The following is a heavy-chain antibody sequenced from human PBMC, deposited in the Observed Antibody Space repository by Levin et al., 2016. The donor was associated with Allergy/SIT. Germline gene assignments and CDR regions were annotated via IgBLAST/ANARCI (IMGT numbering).Heavy chain of an antibody. CDR3: ARVGAPITIFGVVITAFDY. Sequence: ASVKVSCKASGYTFTGYYMHWVRQAPGQGLEWMGWINPNSGGTNYAQKFQGRVTMTRDTSISTAYMELSRLRSDDTAVYYCARVGAPITIFGVVITAFDYWGQGTLVTVSS. J-gene: IGHJ4*02. CDR1: GYTFTGYY. D-gene: IGHD3-3*01. V-gene: IGHV1-2*02. CDR2: INPNSGGT.